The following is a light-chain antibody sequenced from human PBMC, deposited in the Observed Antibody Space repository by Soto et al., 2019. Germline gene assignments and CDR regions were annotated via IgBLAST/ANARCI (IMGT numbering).Light chain of an antibody. CDR1: SSDVGAYNY. CDR2: DVN. Sequence: QSVLTQPASVSGSPGQSITISCTGTSSDVGAYNYVSWYQQHPGKAPKVMIFDVNNRPSGVSNRFSGSKSGNTASLTISGLQAEDEADYYCSSHTNNNSPYYVFGTGTKLTVL. CDR3: SSHTNNNSPYYV. J-gene: IGLJ1*01. V-gene: IGLV2-14*03.